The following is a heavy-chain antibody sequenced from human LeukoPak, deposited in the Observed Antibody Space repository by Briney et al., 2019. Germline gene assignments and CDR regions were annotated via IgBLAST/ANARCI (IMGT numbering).Heavy chain of an antibody. Sequence: GGSLRLSCAASGFTFSSYAMSWVRQAPGKGLEWFSGISAGGGSTYYADSVKGRFTISRDNSKNTLYLQMNSLTVEDTAVYYCAKSPRSAADNWFDPWGQGTLVTVSS. CDR1: GFTFSSYA. CDR3: AKSPRSAADNWFDP. V-gene: IGHV3-23*01. CDR2: ISAGGGST. D-gene: IGHD6-13*01. J-gene: IGHJ5*02.